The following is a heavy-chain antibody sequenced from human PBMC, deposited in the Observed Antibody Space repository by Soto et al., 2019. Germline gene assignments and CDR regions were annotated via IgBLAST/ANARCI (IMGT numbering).Heavy chain of an antibody. Sequence: SATLSPTSTPPCHSIISSYWRWIVHPPGKVLEWIGYIYYSGITNYNPSLKSRVTISVDTSKNQFSLKLSSVTAADTAVYYCARHSTVLGYYYYYGMDVWGQGTTVT. D-gene: IGHD2-2*01. V-gene: IGHV4-59*08. CDR2: IYYSGIT. J-gene: IGHJ6*02. CDR3: ARHSTVLGYYYYYGMDV. CDR1: CHSIISSY.